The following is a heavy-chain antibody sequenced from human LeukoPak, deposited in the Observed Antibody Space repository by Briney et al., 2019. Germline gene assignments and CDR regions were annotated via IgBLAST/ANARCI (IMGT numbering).Heavy chain of an antibody. D-gene: IGHD3-10*01. V-gene: IGHV1-46*01. CDR3: ASWFGENDALDI. J-gene: IGHJ3*02. CDR1: GGTFSSYA. Sequence: ASVKVSCKASGGTFSSYAISWVRQAPGRGLEWMGIINPSGGSTRYAQKFQGRVTMTRDTSTSTVYMELKRLRPEDTAVYYCASWFGENDALDIWGQGTMVTVSS. CDR2: INPSGGST.